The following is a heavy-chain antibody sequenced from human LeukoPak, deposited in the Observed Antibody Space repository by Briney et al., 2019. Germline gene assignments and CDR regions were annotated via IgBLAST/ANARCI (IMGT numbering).Heavy chain of an antibody. Sequence: SETLSLTCAVSGGSISSGGFPWNWIRQSPGKGLEWIGNSYHGGSTFYNPSLKSRVTISVDRSRNQFSLKLTSATAADTAMYYCARGAYGDYVYGDYFDYWGQGALVTVSS. CDR3: ARGAYGDYVYGDYFDY. CDR2: SYHGGST. J-gene: IGHJ4*02. CDR1: GGSISSGGFP. D-gene: IGHD4-17*01. V-gene: IGHV4-30-2*06.